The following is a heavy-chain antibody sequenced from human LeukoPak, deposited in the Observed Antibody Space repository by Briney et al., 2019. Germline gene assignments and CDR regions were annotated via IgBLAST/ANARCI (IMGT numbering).Heavy chain of an antibody. D-gene: IGHD3-10*01. Sequence: PGGSLRLPCAASGFTFSSYAMTWVRQAPGKGLEWVSAISGSGGHIYYTDSVKGRFTISRDNSKDTLYLQISSLTADDTGVYYCAKDPYYYGSVSFSGFDPWGQGTLVTVSS. CDR1: GFTFSSYA. CDR3: AKDPYYYGSVSFSGFDP. CDR2: ISGSGGHI. V-gene: IGHV3-23*01. J-gene: IGHJ5*02.